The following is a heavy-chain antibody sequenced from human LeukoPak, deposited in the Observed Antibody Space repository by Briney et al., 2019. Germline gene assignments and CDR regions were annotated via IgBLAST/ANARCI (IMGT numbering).Heavy chain of an antibody. V-gene: IGHV1-2*02. CDR2: INPNSGGT. J-gene: IGHJ4*02. CDR1: GYSFTDYY. CDR3: ARGPLYGDYGGGFDY. Sequence: EASVKVSCKASGYSFTDYYLHWVRQAPGQGLEWMGWINPNSGGTNYAQKFQGRVTMTRDTSISTAYMELSRLRSDDTAVYYCARGPLYGDYGGGFDYWGQGTLVTVSS. D-gene: IGHD4-17*01.